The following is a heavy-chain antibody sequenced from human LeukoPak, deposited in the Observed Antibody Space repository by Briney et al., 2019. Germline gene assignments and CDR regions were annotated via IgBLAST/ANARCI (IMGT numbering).Heavy chain of an antibody. CDR3: ASSSWSHYYYYYGMDV. CDR2: IYPGDSDT. Sequence: GESLKISCKGSGYSFTSYWIGWVRQMPGKGLEWMGIIYPGDSDTRYSPSFQGQVTISADKSISTAYLQWRSLKASDTAMYYCASSSWSHYYYYYGMDVWGQGTTVTVSS. CDR1: GYSFTSYW. D-gene: IGHD6-13*01. J-gene: IGHJ6*02. V-gene: IGHV5-51*01.